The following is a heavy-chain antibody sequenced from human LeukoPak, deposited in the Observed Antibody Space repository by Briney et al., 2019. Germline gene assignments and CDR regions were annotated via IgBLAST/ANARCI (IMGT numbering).Heavy chain of an antibody. D-gene: IGHD3-10*01. Sequence: PSETLSLTCTVSGGSISSYSWSWIRQPPGKGLEWIGYISYSGSTNYNPSLKSRVTISVDTSKNQFSLTLSSVTAADTAVYYCARHGSGIYYNGYFDYWGQGTLVTVSS. CDR3: ARHGSGIYYNGYFDY. CDR1: GGSISSYS. CDR2: ISYSGST. J-gene: IGHJ4*02. V-gene: IGHV4-59*08.